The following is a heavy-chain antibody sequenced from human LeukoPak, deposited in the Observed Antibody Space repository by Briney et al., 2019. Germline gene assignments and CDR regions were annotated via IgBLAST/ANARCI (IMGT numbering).Heavy chain of an antibody. V-gene: IGHV1-18*01. Sequence: GASVKVSCKASGYMFTTYGISWVRQAPGQGLEWMGWISAYNGNTNYAQKLQGRVTMTTDTSTSTAYMELRSLRSDDTAVYYCASSLVMWELRRYYYYYMDVWGKGTTVTVSS. D-gene: IGHD1-26*01. CDR2: ISAYNGNT. CDR3: ASSLVMWELRRYYYYYMDV. CDR1: GYMFTTYG. J-gene: IGHJ6*03.